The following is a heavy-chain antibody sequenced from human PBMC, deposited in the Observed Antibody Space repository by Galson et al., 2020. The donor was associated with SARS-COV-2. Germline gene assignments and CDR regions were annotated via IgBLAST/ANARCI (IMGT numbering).Heavy chain of an antibody. CDR3: AKDSPSVVTAFPWDFDF. V-gene: IGHV3-23*01. CDR2: ISGSGGST. D-gene: IGHD2-21*02. CDR1: GFTFSSYA. J-gene: IGHJ4*02. Sequence: GGSLRLSCAASGFTFSSYAMSWVRQAPGKGLEWVSAISGSGGSTYYADSVKGRFTISRDKSKNTLYLQMNSLRGEDTTVYYCAKDSPSVVTAFPWDFDFWGQVTLVTVAS.